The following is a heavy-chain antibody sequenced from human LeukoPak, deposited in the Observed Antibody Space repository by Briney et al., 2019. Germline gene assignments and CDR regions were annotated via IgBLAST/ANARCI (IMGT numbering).Heavy chain of an antibody. CDR3: GRASAYWRSNNCSYYYGNEV. Sequence: PGGSLRLSCAASGFTFSSYWMSWVRQAPGKGLEWVANIKQDGSEKYYVDSVKGRFTISRDNAKNSLYLQMNSLRAEDTAVYYCGRASAYWRSNNCSYYYGNEVWGQGTTVTVSS. J-gene: IGHJ6*02. CDR2: IKQDGSEK. D-gene: IGHD2-2*01. CDR1: GFTFSSYW. V-gene: IGHV3-7*03.